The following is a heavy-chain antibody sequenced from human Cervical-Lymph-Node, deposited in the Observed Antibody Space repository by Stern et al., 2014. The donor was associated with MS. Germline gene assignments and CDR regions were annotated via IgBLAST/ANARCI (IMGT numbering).Heavy chain of an antibody. V-gene: IGHV1-8*01. J-gene: IGHJ6*02. CDR1: GYTFTSYD. D-gene: IGHD3-22*01. CDR3: ARLTYDSSGYYYPYYYYYGMDV. CDR2: MNPNSGNT. Sequence: QVQLVQSGAEVKKPGASVKVSCKASGYTFTSYDINWVRQATGQGLEWMGWMNPNSGNTGYAQKFQGRVTMTRNTYISTAYMELSSLRSEDTAVYYCARLTYDSSGYYYPYYYYYGMDVWGQGTTVTVSS.